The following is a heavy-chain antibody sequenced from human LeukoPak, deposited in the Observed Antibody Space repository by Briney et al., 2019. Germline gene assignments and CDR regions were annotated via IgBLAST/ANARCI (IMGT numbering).Heavy chain of an antibody. D-gene: IGHD3-22*01. V-gene: IGHV4-59*01. CDR2: IYYSGST. CDR3: ARGARDSSGYYYYYYYMDV. CDR1: GGSISSYY. Sequence: SETLSLTCTVSGGSISSYYWSWIRQPPGKGLEWIGYIYYSGSTNYNPSLKSRVTISVDTSKNQFSLKLSSVTAADTAVYYCARGARDSSGYYYYYYYMDVWGKGTTVTVSS. J-gene: IGHJ6*03.